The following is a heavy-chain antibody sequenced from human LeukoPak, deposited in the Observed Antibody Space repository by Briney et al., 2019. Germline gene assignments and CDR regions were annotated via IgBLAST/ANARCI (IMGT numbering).Heavy chain of an antibody. CDR3: AKARGYSDYSGYRTFDY. CDR1: GFTFSTYG. CDR2: ISGDTKYT. J-gene: IGHJ4*02. V-gene: IGHV3-23*01. Sequence: GGSLRLSCAASGFTFSTYGLTWVRQAPGKGLEWVSLISGDTKYTYYADSVKGRFTISRDNSKNTLFLQMNSLRAEDTAVYYCAKARGYSDYSGYRTFDYWGQGGPVTVSS. D-gene: IGHD3-22*01.